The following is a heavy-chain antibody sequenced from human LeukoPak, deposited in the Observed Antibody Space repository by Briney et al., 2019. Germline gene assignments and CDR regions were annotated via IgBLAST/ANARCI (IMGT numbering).Heavy chain of an antibody. CDR1: GFSFNSDW. J-gene: IGHJ6*02. Sequence: RGSLRLSCAASGFSFNSDWMDWVRQAPGKGLEWVANIKHDESEKNYLDSVKGRFTISRDNAQNSLYLQMNGLRVEDTAVYYCARDCSGGTCYSQYYYGMDVWGQGTTVTVSS. CDR2: IKHDESEK. D-gene: IGHD2-15*01. CDR3: ARDCSGGTCYSQYYYGMDV. V-gene: IGHV3-7*01.